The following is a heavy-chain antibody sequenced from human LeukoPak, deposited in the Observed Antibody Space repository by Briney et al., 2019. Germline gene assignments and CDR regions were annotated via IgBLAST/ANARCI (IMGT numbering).Heavy chain of an antibody. Sequence: GGSLRLSCAASGFSVGSNYMSWVRQAPGKGLEWVSVIYSGGSTYYADSVKGRFTISRDNSKNTLYLQMNSLRAEDTAVDYCARERGKYCSSTRCYNWYFDLWGRGTLVTVSS. CDR3: ARERGKYCSSTRCYNWYFDL. CDR1: GFSVGSNY. CDR2: IYSGGST. J-gene: IGHJ2*01. V-gene: IGHV3-53*01. D-gene: IGHD2-2*02.